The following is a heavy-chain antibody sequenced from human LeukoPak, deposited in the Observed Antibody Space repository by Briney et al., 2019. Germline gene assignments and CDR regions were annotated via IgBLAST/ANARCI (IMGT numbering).Heavy chain of an antibody. CDR3: AKDGRQWLVPEGIDY. CDR1: GFTFSSYA. J-gene: IGHJ4*02. V-gene: IGHV3-23*01. Sequence: GGSLGLSCAASGFTFSSYAMSWVRQAPGKGLEWVSAISGSGGSTYYADSVKGRFTISRDNSKNTLYLQMNSLRAEDTAVYYCAKDGRQWLVPEGIDYWGQGTLVTVSS. CDR2: ISGSGGST. D-gene: IGHD6-19*01.